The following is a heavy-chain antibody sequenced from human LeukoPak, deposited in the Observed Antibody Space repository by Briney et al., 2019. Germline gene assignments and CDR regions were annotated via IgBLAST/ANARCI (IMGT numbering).Heavy chain of an antibody. J-gene: IGHJ4*02. V-gene: IGHV3-23*01. D-gene: IGHD3-3*01. CDR2: MSASGSAT. CDR1: GFTLSSSNA. CDR3: AKGTLFGVVTYFDS. Sequence: GGSLRLSCAASGFTLSSSNAMSWVRQAPGKGLEWVSLMSASGSATYYADSVRGRFTISRDTSKNTLYLQMNGLRTEDTAVYYCAKGTLFGVVTYFDSWGQGTLVTVSP.